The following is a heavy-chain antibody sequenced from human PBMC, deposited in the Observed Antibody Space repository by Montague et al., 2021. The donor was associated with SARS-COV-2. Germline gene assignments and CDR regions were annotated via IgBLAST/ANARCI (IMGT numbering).Heavy chain of an antibody. CDR3: ARDQGFRGWFDP. Sequence: SETLSLTCAVYGGSFSGYYWSWIRQPPGKGLEWIGEINHSGSTTYNPSLKSRVTISIDTSKNQFSLNLSSVTAADTAVYFCARDQGFRGWFDPWGQGTLVAVSS. CDR1: GGSFSGYY. J-gene: IGHJ5*02. CDR2: INHSGST. V-gene: IGHV4-34*01.